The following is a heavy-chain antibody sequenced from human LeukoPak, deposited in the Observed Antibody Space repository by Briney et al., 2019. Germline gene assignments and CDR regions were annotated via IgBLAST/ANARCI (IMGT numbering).Heavy chain of an antibody. CDR2: ISGGSSII. CDR3: ARDFGDYGGRYFDY. J-gene: IGHJ4*02. Sequence: PGGSLRLSCADSGFTFSTYSMNWVRQAPGKGLEWVSFISGGSSIIYYADSVKGRFTISRDNAKNSLYLQMNSLRAEDTAVYYCARDFGDYGGRYFDYWGQGTLVTVPS. V-gene: IGHV3-48*01. CDR1: GFTFSTYS. D-gene: IGHD4-23*01.